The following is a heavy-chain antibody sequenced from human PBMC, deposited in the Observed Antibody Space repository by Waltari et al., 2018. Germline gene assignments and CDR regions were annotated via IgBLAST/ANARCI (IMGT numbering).Heavy chain of an antibody. D-gene: IGHD4-17*01. CDR3: GRDPSGDYVGAFDF. Sequence: EVQLLESGGGLVQPGGSLRLSCVASGFIFSNYAMTWVRQAPGKGLGWVSSVRVSGRRTYYADSVKGRFTISRDNSKNTLYLQVDSLRAQDTAVYYCGRDPSGDYVGAFDFWGQGTMVTVSS. CDR2: VRVSGRRT. CDR1: GFIFSNYA. J-gene: IGHJ3*01. V-gene: IGHV3-23*01.